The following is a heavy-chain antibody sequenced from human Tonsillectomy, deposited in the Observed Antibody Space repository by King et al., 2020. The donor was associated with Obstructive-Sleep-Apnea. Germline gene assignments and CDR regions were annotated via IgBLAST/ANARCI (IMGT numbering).Heavy chain of an antibody. J-gene: IGHJ4*02. V-gene: IGHV3-7*01. D-gene: IGHD6-19*01. CDR1: GFTFSRYW. Sequence: QLVESGGGLVQPGGSLRLSCAASGFTFSRYWMSWVRQAPGQGLEWVANIKQDGSEKHYVDSVKGRVTISRDNAENSLYLQMSSLRAEDTGVYFCARMAVAGTGEIDYWGQGTLVTVSS. CDR3: ARMAVAGTGEIDY. CDR2: IKQDGSEK.